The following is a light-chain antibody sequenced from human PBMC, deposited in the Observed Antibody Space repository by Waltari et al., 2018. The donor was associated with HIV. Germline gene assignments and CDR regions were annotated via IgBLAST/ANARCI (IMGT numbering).Light chain of an antibody. CDR1: NTDVGRYNY. CDR3: WSYTSSDTFV. Sequence: QSALTQPVSVSGSPGQSIAISCLGTNTDVGRYNYVSWYQHHPVNAPKPIISEVRNRPSEVSNRFSGSKSGDTAFLTISGLHGEDEADYYCWSYTSSDTFVFGTGTKVTVL. J-gene: IGLJ1*01. CDR2: EVR. V-gene: IGLV2-14*01.